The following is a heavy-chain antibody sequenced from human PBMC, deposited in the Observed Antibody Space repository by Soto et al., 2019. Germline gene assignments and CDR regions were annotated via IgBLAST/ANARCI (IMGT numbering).Heavy chain of an antibody. J-gene: IGHJ6*02. V-gene: IGHV1-69*02. CDR2: IIPILGIA. CDR3: ARIGYHYYYYGMDV. D-gene: IGHD6-25*01. Sequence: QVQLVQSGAEVKKPGSSVKVSCKASGGTFSSYTISWVRQAPGQGLEWMGRIIPILGIANYAQKFQGRVTITADKSTSTDYMELSSLRSEDTAVYYCARIGYHYYYYGMDVWGQGTTVTVSS. CDR1: GGTFSSYT.